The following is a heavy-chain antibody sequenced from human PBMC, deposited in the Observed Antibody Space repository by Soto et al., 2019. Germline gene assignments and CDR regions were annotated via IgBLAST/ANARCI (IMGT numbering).Heavy chain of an antibody. CDR1: GYTFTSYG. J-gene: IGHJ4*02. Sequence: QVQLVQSGAEVKKPGASVKVSCKASGYTFTSYGISWVLQAPGQGLEWMGWISAYNGNKNYAQKLQCRGTMTTDTSTSTAYMEVRRRRSDDTDVYYCARDPGTRSDYWGQGTLVTVSS. V-gene: IGHV1-18*01. CDR3: ARDPGTRSDY. CDR2: ISAYNGNK. D-gene: IGHD3-10*01.